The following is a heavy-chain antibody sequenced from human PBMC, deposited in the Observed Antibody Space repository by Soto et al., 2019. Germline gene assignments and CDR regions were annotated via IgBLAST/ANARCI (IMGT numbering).Heavy chain of an antibody. CDR2: INHSGST. D-gene: IGHD4-17*01. J-gene: IGHJ4*02. CDR3: ERASYYGDYLYYFDY. CDR1: GGSFSGYY. Sequence: SETLSLTCAVYGGSFSGYYWSWIRQPPGNGLEWIGEINHSGSTNYNPSLKSRVTISVDTSKNQFSLKLSSVTAADTAVYYCERASYYGDYLYYFDYWGQGTLVTVYS. V-gene: IGHV4-34*01.